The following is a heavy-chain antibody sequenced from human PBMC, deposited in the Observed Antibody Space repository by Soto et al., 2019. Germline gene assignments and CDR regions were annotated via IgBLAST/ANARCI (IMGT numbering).Heavy chain of an antibody. J-gene: IGHJ2*01. D-gene: IGHD2-15*01. CDR3: ATHVVTQTWRPWYFDF. V-gene: IGHV3-30-3*01. CDR2: VTYDGNNQ. Sequence: QVQLVESGGGVVQPGRSLRLSCAASGFTFSNYAMHWVRQAPGKGLEWVTIVTYDGNNQYYADSVKGRFTISRDNSENRLYLQINCLRAQVTAVAYCATHVVTQTWRPWYFDFWGRGTLVTLSS. CDR1: GFTFSNYA.